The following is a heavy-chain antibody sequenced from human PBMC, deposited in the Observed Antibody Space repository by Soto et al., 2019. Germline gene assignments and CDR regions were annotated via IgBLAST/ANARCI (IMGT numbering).Heavy chain of an antibody. D-gene: IGHD1-1*01. CDR2: ISAYNGNT. CDR3: ARAMRWNHPGWDCVY. CDR1: GYTFTSYG. J-gene: IGHJ4*01. V-gene: IGHV1-18*01. Sequence: QVQLVQSGADVKKPGASVKVSCKASGYTFTSYGISWVRQAPGQGLEWMGWISAYNGNTNYAQKLQVRVTMTTDTSTSTAYMELRSLKSDDTAVYYCARAMRWNHPGWDCVYWRIGTLVTLSS.